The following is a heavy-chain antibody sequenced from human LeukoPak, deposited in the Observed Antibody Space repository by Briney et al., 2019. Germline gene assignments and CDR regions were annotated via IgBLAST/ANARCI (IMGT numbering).Heavy chain of an antibody. CDR1: GYTFTGYY. D-gene: IGHD1-26*01. CDR2: INPSGGST. V-gene: IGHV1-46*01. J-gene: IGHJ4*02. Sequence: ASVKVSCKASGYTFTGYYMHWVRQAPGQGLEWMGIINPSGGSTSYAQKFQGRVTMTRDMSTSTVYMELSSLRSEDTAVYYCAREPTSSWELQVVLDYWGQGTLVTVSS. CDR3: AREPTSSWELQVVLDY.